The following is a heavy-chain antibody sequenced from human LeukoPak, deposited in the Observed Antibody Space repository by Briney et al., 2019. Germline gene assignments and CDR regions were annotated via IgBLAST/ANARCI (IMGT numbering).Heavy chain of an antibody. V-gene: IGHV5-51*01. D-gene: IGHD3-3*01. CDR1: GHNFTSQW. CDR3: ARLLMEGRRNHFYYTDV. Sequence: GESLKISCKGSGHNFTSQWIAWVRQMPGKGLEWMGIIFPDDSDIRVSPSFQGQVTLSADKSINTAYLQWASLKASDSAIYYCARLLMEGRRNHFYYTDVWGDGTAVTVSS. J-gene: IGHJ6*03. CDR2: IFPDDSDI.